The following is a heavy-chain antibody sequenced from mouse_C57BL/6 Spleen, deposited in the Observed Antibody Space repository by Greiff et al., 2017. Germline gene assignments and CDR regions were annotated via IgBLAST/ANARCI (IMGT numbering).Heavy chain of an antibody. V-gene: IGHV1-59*01. CDR2: IDPSDSYT. D-gene: IGHD1-1*01. CDR1: GYTFTSYW. CDR3: AREGGSSWFAY. J-gene: IGHJ3*01. Sequence: QVQLQQSGAELVRPGTSVKLSCKASGYTFTSYWMHWVKQRPGQGLEWIGVIDPSDSYTNYNQKFKGKATLTVDTSSSTAYMQLISLTSEDSAVYYCAREGGSSWFAYWGQGTLVTVSA.